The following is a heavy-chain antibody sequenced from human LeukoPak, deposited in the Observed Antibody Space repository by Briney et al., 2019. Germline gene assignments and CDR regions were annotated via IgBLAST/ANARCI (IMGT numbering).Heavy chain of an antibody. CDR1: GFTFSSYA. Sequence: GGSLRLSCAASGFTFSSYAMHWVRQAPGKGLEWVAVISYDGSNKYYADSVKGRFSISRDNSKNTRYLQMNSLRAEDTAVYYCALGGGYYLEYFQHWGQGTLVTVSS. CDR3: ALGGGYYLEYFQH. CDR2: ISYDGSNK. J-gene: IGHJ1*01. V-gene: IGHV3-30*04. D-gene: IGHD3-22*01.